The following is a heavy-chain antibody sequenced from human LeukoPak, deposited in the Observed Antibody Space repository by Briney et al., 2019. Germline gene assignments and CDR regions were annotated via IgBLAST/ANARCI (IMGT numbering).Heavy chain of an antibody. Sequence: GGSLRLSCAASGFTFSSYAMHWVRQAPGKGLEWVAVISYDGSNKYYADSVKGRFTISRDNSKNTLYLQMNSLRAEDTAVYYCARDLYSRALYYFDYWGQGTLVTVSS. D-gene: IGHD6-13*01. CDR2: ISYDGSNK. CDR1: GFTFSSYA. J-gene: IGHJ4*02. CDR3: ARDLYSRALYYFDY. V-gene: IGHV3-30-3*01.